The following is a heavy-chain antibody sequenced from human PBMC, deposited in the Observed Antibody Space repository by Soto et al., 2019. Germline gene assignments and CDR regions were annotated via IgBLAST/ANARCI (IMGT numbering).Heavy chain of an antibody. D-gene: IGHD1-20*01. CDR3: ARHDGGISGTRFQH. CDR2: IHPGDSET. Sequence: GESLKISCKGSGYSYTSNWIGWVRQMPGKGLEWVGLIHPGDSETRYSPSFQGQVIISVDKSISTAYLQWSSLKASDTAVYYCARHDGGISGTRFQHWGQGTLVTVYS. CDR1: GYSYTSNW. J-gene: IGHJ1*01. V-gene: IGHV5-51*01.